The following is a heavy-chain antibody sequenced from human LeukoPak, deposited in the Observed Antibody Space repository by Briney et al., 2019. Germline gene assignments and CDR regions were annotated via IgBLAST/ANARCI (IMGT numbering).Heavy chain of an antibody. D-gene: IGHD4-11*01. J-gene: IGHJ4*02. CDR3: TTLSNDVLY. CDR1: GFTFHNAW. Sequence: PGGSLRLSCAASGFTFHNAWMTWVRQAPGKGLEWVGRMKSNRDGGTSDYAAPVKGRFTISRDDSTNTLYLHMNSLRAEDTAVYYCTTLSNDVLYWGQGTLVTVS. CDR2: MKSNRDGGTS. V-gene: IGHV3-15*01.